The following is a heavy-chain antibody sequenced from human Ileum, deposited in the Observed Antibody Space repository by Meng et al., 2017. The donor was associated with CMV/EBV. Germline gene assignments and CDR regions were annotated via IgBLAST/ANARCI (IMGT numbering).Heavy chain of an antibody. V-gene: IGHV4-4*02. Sequence: VSGGAVSSGNWWSWVRPPPGKGMGWIGEIYHSGSTNYNPSLKSRVTISVDKSKNQFSLKLSSVTAADTAVYYCARAIAAAANGPFDYWGQGTLVTVSS. D-gene: IGHD6-13*01. CDR1: GGAVSSGNW. J-gene: IGHJ4*02. CDR2: IYHSGST. CDR3: ARAIAAAANGPFDY.